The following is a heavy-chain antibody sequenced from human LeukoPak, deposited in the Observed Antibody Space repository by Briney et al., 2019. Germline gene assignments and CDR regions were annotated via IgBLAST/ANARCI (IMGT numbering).Heavy chain of an antibody. V-gene: IGHV3-43*02. CDR1: GFTLDDYA. J-gene: IGHJ5*01. CDR2: IGGDSGTT. D-gene: IGHD5-12*01. Sequence: GGSLRLSCAASGFTLDDYAMHWVRQRPGKSLEWVSVIGGDSGTTKYTDSVKGRFTISRDNSRNFLYLQMDSLRTEDTALYYCAKSPIVAHTVCDSWGQGTLVTVSS. CDR3: AKSPIVAHTVCDS.